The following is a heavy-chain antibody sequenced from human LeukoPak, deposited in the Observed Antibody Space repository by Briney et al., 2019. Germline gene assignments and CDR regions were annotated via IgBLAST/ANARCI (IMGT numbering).Heavy chain of an antibody. CDR3: AKDFYGDYLPYYFDY. Sequence: GGSLRLSCAASGFTFSSYAMSWVRQAPGKGLEWVSAISGSGGSTYYADSVKGRFTTSRDNSKNTLYLQMNSLRAEDAAVYYCAKDFYGDYLPYYFDYWGQGTLVTVSS. CDR1: GFTFSSYA. D-gene: IGHD4-17*01. CDR2: ISGSGGST. J-gene: IGHJ4*02. V-gene: IGHV3-23*01.